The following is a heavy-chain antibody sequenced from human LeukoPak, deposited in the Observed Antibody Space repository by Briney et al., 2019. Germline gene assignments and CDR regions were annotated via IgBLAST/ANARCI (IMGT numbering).Heavy chain of an antibody. Sequence: SXXLSLTCAVYGGSFSGYYWSWIRQPPGKGLEWIGEINHSGSTNYNPSLKSRVTISVDTSKNQFSLKLSSVTAADTAVYYCARQRGYYYGSGSYSVLDYWGQGTLVTVSS. CDR3: ARQRGYYYGSGSYSVLDY. V-gene: IGHV4-34*01. J-gene: IGHJ4*02. CDR2: INHSGST. CDR1: GGSFSGYY. D-gene: IGHD3-10*01.